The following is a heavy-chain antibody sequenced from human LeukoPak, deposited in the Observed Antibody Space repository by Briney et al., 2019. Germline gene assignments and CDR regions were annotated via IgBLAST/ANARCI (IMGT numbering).Heavy chain of an antibody. J-gene: IGHJ4*02. V-gene: IGHV4-59*08. D-gene: IGHD2-15*01. Sequence: SETLSLTCTVSGGSISSYYWTWIRQPPGKGLEWIGYIYYSGSTNYNPSLKSRVTISIDTSKNQFSLKVNSVTAADTAVYYCARGRPCSGGSCFPFDYWGQGTLVSVSS. CDR3: ARGRPCSGGSCFPFDY. CDR1: GGSISSYY. CDR2: IYYSGST.